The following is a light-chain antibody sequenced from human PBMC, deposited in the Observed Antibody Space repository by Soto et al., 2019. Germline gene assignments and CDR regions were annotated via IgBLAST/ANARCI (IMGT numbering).Light chain of an antibody. CDR3: QQYNNWPPWT. J-gene: IGKJ1*01. V-gene: IGKV3-15*01. CDR2: GAT. Sequence: EIVLTQSPGTLSLSPVERATLSCRASQSVVTNLACYQQRPGQAPRLLIYGATTRATGIPARFSGSGSGTEFTLTISSLQSEDFAVYYCQQYNNWPPWTFGQGTKVDIK. CDR1: QSVVTN.